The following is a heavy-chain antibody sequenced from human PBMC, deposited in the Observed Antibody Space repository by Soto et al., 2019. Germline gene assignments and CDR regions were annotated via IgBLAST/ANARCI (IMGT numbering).Heavy chain of an antibody. J-gene: IGHJ4*02. V-gene: IGHV3-64D*06. CDR3: VKSRGGNNFDFFV. D-gene: IGHD5-12*01. CDR2: IRGNGDPP. CDR1: VFRVCSYA. Sequence: GSLKLPCAACVFRVCSYAMHWVRQIPGKGLEYVSGIRGNGDPPFYADSVKGRFTISRDNSKDTLYLQMSSLSADDTAVYYCVKSRGGNNFDFFVWGQGALVTGSS.